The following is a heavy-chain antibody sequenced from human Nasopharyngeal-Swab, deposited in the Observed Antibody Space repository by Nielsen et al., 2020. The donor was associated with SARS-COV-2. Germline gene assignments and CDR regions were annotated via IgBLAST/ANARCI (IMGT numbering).Heavy chain of an antibody. J-gene: IGHJ4*02. CDR3: AGGSGLFFNY. CDR2: VNSDGSRS. D-gene: IGHD6-19*01. V-gene: IGHV3-74*01. Sequence: GGSLRLSCAASGFSFSDSWIHWVRQSPGKGLQWVSRVNSDGSRSGYADSVRGRFTISRDNAKNSLYLQMNSLRPEDTAVYYCAGGSGLFFNYWGQGTLVTVSS. CDR1: GFSFSDSW.